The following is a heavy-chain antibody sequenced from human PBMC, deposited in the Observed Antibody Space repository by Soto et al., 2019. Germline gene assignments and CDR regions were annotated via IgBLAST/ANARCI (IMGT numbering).Heavy chain of an antibody. CDR1: GFAFSRFS. CDR2: IGDTNVK. Sequence: GSLRLSCPTSGFAFSRFSMHWLRQAPGRGLEWVAVIGDTNVKMYADSVKGRFTVSRDNSQDTVSLRMDSLRPDDTAVYYCAREVVTTKWYLDNWGQGALVTVSS. CDR3: AREVVTTKWYLDN. J-gene: IGHJ4*02. V-gene: IGHV3-30*02. D-gene: IGHD2-21*02.